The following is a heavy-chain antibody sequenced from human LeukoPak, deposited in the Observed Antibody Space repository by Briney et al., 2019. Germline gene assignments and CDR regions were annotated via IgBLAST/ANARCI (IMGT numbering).Heavy chain of an antibody. CDR2: IKQSASEI. CDR1: GFTFSNYW. J-gene: IGHJ4*02. V-gene: IGHV3-7*01. D-gene: IGHD3-16*02. Sequence: GGSLRLSCAASGFTFSNYWMSWVRQAPGKGLEWVANIKQSASEIYYVDSVKGRFTISRDNAKNSLYLQMNSLRAEDTAVYYCARDPLSQNDYWGQGTLVTVSS. CDR3: ARDPLSQNDY.